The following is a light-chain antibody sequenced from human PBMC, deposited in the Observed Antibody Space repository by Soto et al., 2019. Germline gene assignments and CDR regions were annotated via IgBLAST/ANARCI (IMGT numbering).Light chain of an antibody. CDR1: QSVSSNH. CDR2: GAS. J-gene: IGKJ2*01. V-gene: IGKV3-20*01. CDR3: QQYGSTPYT. Sequence: EIVLTQSPGTLSLSPGERATLSCRASQSVSSNHLAWYQQRPGQSPRRLIFGASKRATGIPDRFSGSGSGTDFTLTISSLEPEDFAVYYCQQYGSTPYTFGQGNKLEIK.